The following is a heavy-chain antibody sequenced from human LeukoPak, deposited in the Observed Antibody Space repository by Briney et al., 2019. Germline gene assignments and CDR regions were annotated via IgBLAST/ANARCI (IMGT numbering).Heavy chain of an antibody. Sequence: PGGSLRLSCAASGFTLSNYPMGWVRQAPVKGLEWLSAIGEEKSGSWTKSADSVKGRFTISRDNSKNTLYLQMNSLRAEDTAVCYCATRQPIQLERRGAFDIWGQGTMVTVSS. D-gene: IGHD1-1*01. CDR2: IGEEKSGSWT. CDR1: GFTLSNYP. J-gene: IGHJ3*02. V-gene: IGHV3-23*01. CDR3: ATRQPIQLERRGAFDI.